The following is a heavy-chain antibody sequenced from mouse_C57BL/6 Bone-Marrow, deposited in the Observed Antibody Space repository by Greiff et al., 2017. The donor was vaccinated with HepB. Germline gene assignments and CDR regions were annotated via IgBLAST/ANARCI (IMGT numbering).Heavy chain of an antibody. CDR1: GYTFTSYW. V-gene: IGHV1-72*01. CDR3: ARCGVTTDGFAY. J-gene: IGHJ3*01. CDR2: IDPNSGGT. Sequence: QVQLQQPGAELVKPGASVKLSCKASGYTFTSYWMHWVKQRPGRGLEWIGRIDPNSGGTKYNEKFKSKATLTVDKPSSTAYMQLSSLTSEDSAVYDCARCGVTTDGFAYWGQGTLVTVSA. D-gene: IGHD2-2*01.